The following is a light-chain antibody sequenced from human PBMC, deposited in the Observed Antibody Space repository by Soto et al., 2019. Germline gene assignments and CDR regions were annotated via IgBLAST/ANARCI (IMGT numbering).Light chain of an antibody. CDR2: AAS. Sequence: DIPMTQSPSSLSASVGDRVTITCRASQSISSYLNWYQQKPGKAPKLLIYAASSLQSGVPSRFSGSGSGTDFTLPISSLQPEDFATYYFQQSYSTPLYTFGQGTKLEIK. CDR1: QSISSY. J-gene: IGKJ2*01. V-gene: IGKV1-39*01. CDR3: QQSYSTPLYT.